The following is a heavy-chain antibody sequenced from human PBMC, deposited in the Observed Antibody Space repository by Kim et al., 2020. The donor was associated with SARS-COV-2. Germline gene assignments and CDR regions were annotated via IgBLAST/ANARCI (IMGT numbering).Heavy chain of an antibody. J-gene: IGHJ6*02. D-gene: IGHD5-18*01. CDR2: IKQDGSEK. V-gene: IGHV3-7*03. Sequence: GGSLRLSCAASGFTFSSYWMSWVRQAPGKGLEWVANIKQDGSEKYYVDSVKGRFTISRDNAKNSLYLQMNSLRAEDTAVYYCARALGRGYSYDYGMDVWGQGTTVTVSS. CDR1: GFTFSSYW. CDR3: ARALGRGYSYDYGMDV.